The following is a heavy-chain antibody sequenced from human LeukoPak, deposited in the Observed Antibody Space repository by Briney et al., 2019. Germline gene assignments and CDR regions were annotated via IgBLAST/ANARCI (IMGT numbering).Heavy chain of an antibody. Sequence: PGGSLRLSCAASGFTFRSYAMNWVRQAPGKGLEWVSIVSGSGDSTYYADSVKGRFTISRDNSKNTLYLQMNSLRTEDTAVYYCARDPPHTWGLGIWGQGTMVTVSS. CDR2: VSGSGDST. D-gene: IGHD3/OR15-3a*01. J-gene: IGHJ3*02. V-gene: IGHV3-23*01. CDR1: GFTFRSYA. CDR3: ARDPPHTWGLGI.